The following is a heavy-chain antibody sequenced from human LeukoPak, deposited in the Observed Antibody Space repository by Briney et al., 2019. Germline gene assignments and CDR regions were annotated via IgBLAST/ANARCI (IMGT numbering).Heavy chain of an antibody. J-gene: IGHJ4*02. Sequence: GGSLRLSCAASGFTFSNYWMSWVRQAPGKGLEWVANIKRDGSEKYCVDSVKGRFTISRDNTKSSLYLQLNSLRAEDTAVYYCARGRYYYDSGSYYNVYYFDYWGQGTLVTVSS. CDR3: ARGRYYYDSGSYYNVYYFDY. V-gene: IGHV3-7*04. CDR1: GFTFSNYW. CDR2: IKRDGSEK. D-gene: IGHD3-10*01.